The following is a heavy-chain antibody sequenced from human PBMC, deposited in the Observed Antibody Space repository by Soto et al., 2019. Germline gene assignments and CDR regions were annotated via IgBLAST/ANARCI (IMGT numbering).Heavy chain of an antibody. V-gene: IGHV1-69*13. CDR1: GGTFSSYA. J-gene: IGHJ6*02. Sequence: GASVKVSCKASGGTFSSYAISWVRQAPGQGLEWMGGIIPIFGTANYAQKFQGRVTITADESTGTAYMELSSLRSEDTAVYYCARVTMVRGVPRYYGMDVWGQGTTVTVSS. D-gene: IGHD3-10*01. CDR3: ARVTMVRGVPRYYGMDV. CDR2: IIPIFGTA.